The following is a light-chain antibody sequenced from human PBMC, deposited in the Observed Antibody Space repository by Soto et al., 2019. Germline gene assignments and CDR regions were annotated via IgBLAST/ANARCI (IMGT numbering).Light chain of an antibody. CDR3: QKYNSAPQGA. Sequence: DIQMTQSPSSLSASVGDRVTITCRASQGISNYLAWYQQKPGKVPKLLIYAASTLQSGVPSRFSGSGSGTDFTLTISSLQPEDVATYYCQKYNSAPQGAFGQGTNVDIK. CDR1: QGISNY. CDR2: AAS. J-gene: IGKJ1*01. V-gene: IGKV1-27*01.